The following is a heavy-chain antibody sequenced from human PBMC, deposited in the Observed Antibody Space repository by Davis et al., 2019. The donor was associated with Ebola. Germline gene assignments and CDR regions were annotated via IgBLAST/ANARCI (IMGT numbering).Heavy chain of an antibody. CDR2: IKYDGTEK. CDR1: GFTFSDYW. D-gene: IGHD3-10*01. Sequence: GESLKISCAASGFTFSDYWMNWVRQAPGKGLEWVANIKYDGTEKYYVDSVKGRFTISRDNAKNSLYLQMNSLRAEDTAVYYCARWFRGSRVYYGMDVWGQGITVTVSS. CDR3: ARWFRGSRVYYGMDV. J-gene: IGHJ6*02. V-gene: IGHV3-7*03.